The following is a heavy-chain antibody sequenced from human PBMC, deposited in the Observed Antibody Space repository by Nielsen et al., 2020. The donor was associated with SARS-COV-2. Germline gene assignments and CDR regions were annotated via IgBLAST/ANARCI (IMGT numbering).Heavy chain of an antibody. Sequence: GESLKISCAASGFTFSSYGMHWVRQAPGKGLEWVAVISYDGSNKYYADSVKGRFTISRDNSKNTLYLQMNSLSVEDTAVYHCAKRRAVFMLTFGGEGAMDVWGQGTTVSVSS. CDR1: GFTFSSYG. CDR2: ISYDGSNK. J-gene: IGHJ6*02. CDR3: AKRRAVFMLTFGGEGAMDV. D-gene: IGHD3-16*01. V-gene: IGHV3-30*18.